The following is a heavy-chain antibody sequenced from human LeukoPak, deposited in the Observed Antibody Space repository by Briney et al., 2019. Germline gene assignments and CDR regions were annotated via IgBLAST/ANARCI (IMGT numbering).Heavy chain of an antibody. V-gene: IGHV3-21*01. CDR1: EFSFSSYS. Sequence: GGSLRLSCAASEFSFSSYSMNWVRQAPGKGLEWVSSISSSSSWIFYADSVKGRFTISRDNAKNSLFLQMNSLRAEDTAVYYCARPVAVSGYDSPFDYWGQGTLVTVSS. CDR2: ISSSSSWI. D-gene: IGHD5-12*01. CDR3: ARPVAVSGYDSPFDY. J-gene: IGHJ4*02.